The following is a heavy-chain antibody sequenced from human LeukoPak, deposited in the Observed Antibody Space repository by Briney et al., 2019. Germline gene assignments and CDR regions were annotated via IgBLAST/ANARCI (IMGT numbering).Heavy chain of an antibody. J-gene: IGHJ6*02. CDR1: GGSITSGGYY. CDR2: IFYSGST. CDR3: ARDVPKKAPYGVDV. Sequence: SETLSLTCTVSGGSITSGGYYWSWIRQHPGKGLEWMGYIFYSGSTYYNPSLKSRILITLDTSKNQFSLKLNSVTAADTAVYYCARDVPKKAPYGVDVWGQGTTVTVSS. V-gene: IGHV4-31*03.